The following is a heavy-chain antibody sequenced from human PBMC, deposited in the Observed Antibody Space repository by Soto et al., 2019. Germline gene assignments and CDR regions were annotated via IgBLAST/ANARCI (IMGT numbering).Heavy chain of an antibody. CDR3: ARGGDYYYDSSGYYSITGYFDY. J-gene: IGHJ4*02. CDR2: ISYDGSNK. Sequence: GGSLRLSCAASGFTFSSYAMHWVRQAPGKGLEWVAVISYDGSNKYYADSVKGRFTISRDNSKNTLYLQMNSLRAEDTAVYYCARGGDYYYDSSGYYSITGYFDYWGPGTLVTVSS. V-gene: IGHV3-30-3*01. D-gene: IGHD3-22*01. CDR1: GFTFSSYA.